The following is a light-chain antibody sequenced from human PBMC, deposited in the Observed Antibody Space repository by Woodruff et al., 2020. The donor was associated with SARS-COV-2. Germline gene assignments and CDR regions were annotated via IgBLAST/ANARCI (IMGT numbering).Light chain of an antibody. CDR2: LGS. J-gene: IGKJ3*01. CDR3: MQSIQRT. V-gene: IGKV2-28*01. Sequence: PGQSPQLLIYLGSNRASGVPDRFSGSGSGTDFTLKISRVEAEDVGVYYCMQSIQRTFGPGTKVDIK.